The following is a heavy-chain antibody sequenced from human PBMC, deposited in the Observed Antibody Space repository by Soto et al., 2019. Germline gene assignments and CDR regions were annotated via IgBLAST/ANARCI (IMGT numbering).Heavy chain of an antibody. CDR1: GGSISSGGYY. CDR2: IYYSGST. D-gene: IGHD3-22*01. J-gene: IGHJ5*02. V-gene: IGHV4-31*03. Sequence: TLSLTCTVSGGSISSGGYYWSWIRQHPGKGLEWIGYIYYSGSTYYNPSLKSRVTISVDTSKNQFSLKLSSVTAADTAVYYXARVLQSYYYDSSGYMTWGQGTLVTVSS. CDR3: ARVLQSYYYDSSGYMT.